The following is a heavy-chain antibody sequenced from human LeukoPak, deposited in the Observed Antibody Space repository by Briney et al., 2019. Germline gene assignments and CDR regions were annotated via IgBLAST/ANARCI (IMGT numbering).Heavy chain of an antibody. J-gene: IGHJ1*01. V-gene: IGHV1-2*02. Sequence: ASLKVSCKASGYTFTDYYVHWVRQAPGQGLEWMGWINPNSGGTNYAQKFQGRVTMTTDTSISTAYMGLSRLTSDDTAVYYCARISVAGGYWGQGTLVTVSS. CDR2: INPNSGGT. D-gene: IGHD6-19*01. CDR3: ARISVAGGY. CDR1: GYTFTDYY.